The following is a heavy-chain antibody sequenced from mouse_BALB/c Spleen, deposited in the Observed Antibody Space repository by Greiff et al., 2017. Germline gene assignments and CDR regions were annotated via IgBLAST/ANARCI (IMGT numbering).Heavy chain of an antibody. CDR2: ISSGGSYT. D-gene: IGHD1-1*01. Sequence: EVKLVESGGGLVKPGGSLKLSCAASGFTFSSYTMSWVRQTPEKRLEWVATISSGGSYTYYPDSVKGRFTISRDNAKNTLYLQMSSLKSEDTAMYYCTRDYYGRDRYFDVWGAGTTVTVSS. V-gene: IGHV5-6-4*01. J-gene: IGHJ1*01. CDR3: TRDYYGRDRYFDV. CDR1: GFTFSSYT.